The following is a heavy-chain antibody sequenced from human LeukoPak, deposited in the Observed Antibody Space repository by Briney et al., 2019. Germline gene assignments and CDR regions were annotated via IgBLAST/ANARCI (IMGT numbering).Heavy chain of an antibody. V-gene: IGHV1-2*02. CDR2: INPNSGGT. CDR1: GYTFTGYY. CDR3: ARDPVSIAAAGKGFDP. J-gene: IGHJ5*02. D-gene: IGHD6-13*01. Sequence: ASVKVSCKASGYTFTGYYMHWVRQAPGQGLEWMGWINPNSGGTNYAQKFQGRVTMTRDTSISTAYMELSRLRSDDTAGYYCARDPVSIAAAGKGFDPWGQGTLVTVSS.